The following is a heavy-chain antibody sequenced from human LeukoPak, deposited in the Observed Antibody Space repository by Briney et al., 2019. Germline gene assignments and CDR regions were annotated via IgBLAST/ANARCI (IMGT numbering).Heavy chain of an antibody. CDR2: IYYSGST. CDR3: ARGYCTTTSCYDGGY. CDR1: DGSISSGGYY. D-gene: IGHD2-2*01. V-gene: IGHV4-61*08. J-gene: IGHJ4*02. Sequence: PSETLSLTCTVSDGSISSGGYYWSWIRQPPGKGLEWIGYIYYSGSTNYNPSLKSRVTISVDTSKNQFSLKLSSVTAADTAVYYCARGYCTTTSCYDGGYWGQGTLVTVSS.